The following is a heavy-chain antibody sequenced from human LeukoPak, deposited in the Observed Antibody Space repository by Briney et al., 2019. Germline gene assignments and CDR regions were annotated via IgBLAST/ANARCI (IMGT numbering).Heavy chain of an antibody. CDR3: ARGGRGVPSVRRLKPGNCFDP. Sequence: SETLSLTCAVYGGSFSGYYWSWIRQPPGKGLEWIGEINHSGSTNYNPSLKRGVTISEDKSKNQFSLKLSSVTAAHTAVYYCARGGRGVPSVRRLKPGNCFDPWGQGTLVTVSS. D-gene: IGHD2-2*01. V-gene: IGHV4-34*01. CDR2: INHSGST. CDR1: GGSFSGYY. J-gene: IGHJ5*02.